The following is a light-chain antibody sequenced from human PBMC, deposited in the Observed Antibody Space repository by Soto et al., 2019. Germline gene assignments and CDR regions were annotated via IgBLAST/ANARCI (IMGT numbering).Light chain of an antibody. CDR3: SSYPSSSTLV. CDR1: SSYVGGYNY. V-gene: IGLV2-14*01. J-gene: IGLJ2*01. Sequence: QSALTQPASVSGSPGQSITISCTGTSSYVGGYNYVSWYQQHPGKAPKLMIYDVSNRPSGVSNRFSGSKSGNTASLTISGLQAEDEADYYCSSYPSSSTLVFGGGTKLTVL. CDR2: DVS.